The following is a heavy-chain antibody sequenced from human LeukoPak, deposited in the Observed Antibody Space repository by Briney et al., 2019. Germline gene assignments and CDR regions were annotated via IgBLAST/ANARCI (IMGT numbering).Heavy chain of an antibody. V-gene: IGHV4-38-2*02. J-gene: IGHJ4*02. CDR3: ACSNYPPTFDY. Sequence: SETLSLTCTVSGYSISSGYYWGWIRQPPGKGLEWIGSIYHSGSTYYNPSLKSRVTISVDTSKNQFSLKLSSVTAADTAVYYCACSNYPPTFDYWGQGTLVTVSS. D-gene: IGHD4-11*01. CDR1: GYSISSGYY. CDR2: IYHSGST.